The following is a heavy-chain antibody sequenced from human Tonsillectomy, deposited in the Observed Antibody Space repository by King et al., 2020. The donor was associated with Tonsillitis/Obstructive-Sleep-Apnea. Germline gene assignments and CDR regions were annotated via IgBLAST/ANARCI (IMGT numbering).Heavy chain of an antibody. CDR3: AKDRSDIVVVPAAIGIDY. D-gene: IGHD2-2*02. CDR1: GFTFSSYA. V-gene: IGHV3-23*04. J-gene: IGHJ4*02. Sequence: VQLVESGGGLVQPGGSLRLSCAASGFTFSSYAMSWVRQAPGKGLEWVSAISGSGGSTYYADSVEGRFTISRDNSKNTLYRQMNSLRAEDTAVYYCAKDRSDIVVVPAAIGIDYWGQGTLVTVSS. CDR2: ISGSGGST.